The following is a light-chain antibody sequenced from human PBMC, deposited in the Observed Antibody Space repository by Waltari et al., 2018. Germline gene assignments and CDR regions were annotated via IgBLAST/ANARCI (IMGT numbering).Light chain of an antibody. CDR1: QRVSRY. Sequence: EVVLTQSPGTLSLSPGERATLSCRASQRVSRYLAWYQQRPGQAPRLLIYAASTRATGVPDRFSGSGFGTDFSLTISRLEPEDFAVYYCQSHERLPATFGQGTKVEVK. CDR3: QSHERLPAT. CDR2: AAS. V-gene: IGKV3-20*01. J-gene: IGKJ1*01.